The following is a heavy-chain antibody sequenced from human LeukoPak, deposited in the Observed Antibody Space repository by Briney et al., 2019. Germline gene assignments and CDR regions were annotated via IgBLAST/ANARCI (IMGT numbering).Heavy chain of an antibody. D-gene: IGHD6-6*01. CDR1: GFTFSSDS. V-gene: IGHV3-21*01. CDR3: ARDRGIAAHTLANY. Sequence: GGSLRLSCAASGFTFSSDSMNWVRQAPGKGLEWVSSISSSSSYIYYADSVKGRFTTSRDNAKNSLYLQMNSLRAEDTAVYYCARDRGIAAHTLANYWGQGTLVTVSS. J-gene: IGHJ4*02. CDR2: ISSSSSYI.